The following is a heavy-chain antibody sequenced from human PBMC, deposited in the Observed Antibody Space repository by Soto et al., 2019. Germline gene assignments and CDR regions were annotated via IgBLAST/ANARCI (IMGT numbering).Heavy chain of an antibody. CDR3: ARVVPGAEAWFGP. Sequence: ASVKVSCKTSGYTFSNYGITWVRQAPGQPLEWLGWISLYSDGTNYAQKFQGRVSMTTDTSTTTAYMELGSLRSDDTAVYYCARVVPGAEAWFGPWGQGTLVTVSS. D-gene: IGHD2-2*01. CDR2: ISLYSDGT. J-gene: IGHJ5*02. V-gene: IGHV1-18*01. CDR1: GYTFSNYG.